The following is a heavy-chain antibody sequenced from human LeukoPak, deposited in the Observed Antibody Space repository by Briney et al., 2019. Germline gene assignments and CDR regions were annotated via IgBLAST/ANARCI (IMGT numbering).Heavy chain of an antibody. CDR3: AREGPGVTVWFGELKYYFDY. Sequence: PSETLSLTCTVSGGSISSSSYYWGWIRQPPGKGLEWIGSIYYSGSTYYNPSLKSRVTISVDTSKNQFSLKLSSVTAADTAVYYCAREGPGVTVWFGELKYYFDYWGQGTLVTVSS. V-gene: IGHV4-39*02. CDR1: GGSISSSSYY. J-gene: IGHJ4*02. D-gene: IGHD3-10*01. CDR2: IYYSGST.